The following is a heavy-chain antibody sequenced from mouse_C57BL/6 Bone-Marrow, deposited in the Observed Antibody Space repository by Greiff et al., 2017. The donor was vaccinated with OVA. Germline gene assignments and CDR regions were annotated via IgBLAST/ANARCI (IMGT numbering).Heavy chain of an antibody. CDR1: GYTFTSYG. D-gene: IGHD1-1*01. V-gene: IGHV1-81*01. CDR2: IYPRSGNT. Sequence: ESGAELARPGASVKLSCKASGYTFTSYGISWVKQRTGQGLEWIGEIYPRSGNTYYNEKFKGKATLTADKSSSTAYMELRSLTSEDSAVYFCANYYGSSYAMDYWGQGTSVTVSS. J-gene: IGHJ4*01. CDR3: ANYYGSSYAMDY.